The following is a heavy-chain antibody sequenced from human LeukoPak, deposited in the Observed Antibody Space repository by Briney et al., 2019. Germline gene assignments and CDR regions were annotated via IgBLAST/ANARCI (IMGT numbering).Heavy chain of an antibody. CDR2: IYSGGST. D-gene: IGHD3-9*01. J-gene: IGHJ3*02. V-gene: IGHV3-53*01. CDR3: ARSSHYDILTGYSEDDAFDI. Sequence: PGGSLRLSCAASGFTVSSNYMSWVRQAPGKGLEWVSVIYSGGSTDYADSVKGRFTISRDNSKNTLYLQMNSLRVEDTAVYYCARSSHYDILTGYSEDDAFDIWGQGTMVTVSS. CDR1: GFTVSSNY.